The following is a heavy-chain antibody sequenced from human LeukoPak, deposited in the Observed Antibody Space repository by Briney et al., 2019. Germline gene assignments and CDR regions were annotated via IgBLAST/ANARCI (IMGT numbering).Heavy chain of an antibody. CDR1: GYIFTKYV. CDR3: ARDDCGDTCYPGGY. V-gene: IGHV1-3*01. D-gene: IGHD2-21*01. J-gene: IGHJ4*02. Sequence: GASVKVSCKASGYIFTKYVVHWVRQAPGQRPERMGWIKAGNGVTKYSQNFQDRLTITRDTSASTVYMELSSLTSEDTALYYCARDDCGDTCYPGGYWGQGTLVTVSS. CDR2: IKAGNGVT.